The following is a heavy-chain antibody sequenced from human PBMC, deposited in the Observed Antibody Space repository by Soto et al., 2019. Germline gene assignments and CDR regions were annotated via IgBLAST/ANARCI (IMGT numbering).Heavy chain of an antibody. J-gene: IGHJ6*02. CDR1: GFTFSSYG. CDR3: AKDDSSSYRNYYYGMDV. CDR2: ISYDGSNK. Sequence: GGSLRLSCAASGFTFSSYGMHWVRQAPGKGLEWVAVISYDGSNKYYADSVKGRFTISRDNSKNTLYLQMNSLRAEDTAVYYCAKDDSSSYRNYYYGMDVWGQGTTVTVSS. D-gene: IGHD6-6*01. V-gene: IGHV3-30*18.